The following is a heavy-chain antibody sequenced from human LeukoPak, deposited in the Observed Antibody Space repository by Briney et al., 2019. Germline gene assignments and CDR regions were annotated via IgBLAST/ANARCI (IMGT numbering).Heavy chain of an antibody. Sequence: ASVKVSCKASGYTFTSYGISWVRQAPGQGLEWMGWISAYNGNTNYAQKLQGRVTMTTDTSTSTAYMELRSLRSDDTAVYYCARTGYSSGWTQTLFDYWGQGTLVTVSS. D-gene: IGHD6-19*01. CDR2: ISAYNGNT. CDR1: GYTFTSYG. CDR3: ARTGYSSGWTQTLFDY. V-gene: IGHV1-18*01. J-gene: IGHJ4*02.